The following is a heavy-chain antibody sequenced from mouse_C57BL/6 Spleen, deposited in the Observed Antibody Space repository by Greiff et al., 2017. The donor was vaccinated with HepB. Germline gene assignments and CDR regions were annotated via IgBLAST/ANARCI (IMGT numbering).Heavy chain of an antibody. D-gene: IGHD1-1*01. J-gene: IGHJ1*03. CDR3: ARGIRDYGSSFDV. CDR1: GYAFSSSW. CDR2: IYPGDGDT. Sequence: QVQLQQSGPELVKPGASVKISCKASGYAFSSSWINWVKQRPGKGLEWIGRIYPGDGDTNYNGKFKGKATLTADKSSSTAYMQLSSLTSEDSAVYFCARGIRDYGSSFDVWGTGTTVTVSS. V-gene: IGHV1-82*01.